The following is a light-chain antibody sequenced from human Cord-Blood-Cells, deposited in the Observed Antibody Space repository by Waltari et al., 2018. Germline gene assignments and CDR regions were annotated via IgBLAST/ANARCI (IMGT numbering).Light chain of an antibody. Sequence: QSALTQPASVSGSPGQSITISCTGTSSDVGSYNLVSWYQQHPGKAPKLMIYEGSKRPSGVSNRFSGSKSGNTASLTISGLQGEDEADYYCCSYAGSSTWVFGGGTKVTGL. V-gene: IGLV2-23*01. CDR1: SSDVGSYNL. CDR2: EGS. CDR3: CSYAGSSTWV. J-gene: IGLJ3*02.